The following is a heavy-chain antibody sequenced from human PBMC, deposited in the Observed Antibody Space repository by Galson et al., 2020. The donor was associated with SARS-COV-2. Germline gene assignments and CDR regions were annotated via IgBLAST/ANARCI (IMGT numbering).Heavy chain of an antibody. Sequence: ETSETLSLTCTVSGGSISSGAYYWSWIRQPPGKGLEWIGYIYYSGSTYYNPSLKSRVTISVDTSKNQFSLKLSSVTAADTAVYYCARVPGETTGGMDVWGQGTTVTVSS. V-gene: IGHV4-30-4*01. CDR3: ARVPGETTGGMDV. CDR2: IYYSGST. J-gene: IGHJ6*02. D-gene: IGHD4-17*01. CDR1: GGSISSGAYY.